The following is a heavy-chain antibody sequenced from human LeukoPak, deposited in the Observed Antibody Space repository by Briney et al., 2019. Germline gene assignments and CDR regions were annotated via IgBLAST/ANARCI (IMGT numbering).Heavy chain of an antibody. J-gene: IGHJ4*02. Sequence: PGGSLRLSCAASGFTFSSYGMRWVRQAPGKGLEWVAVISYDGSNKYYEDSVKGRFTISRDNSKNTLYLQMTSLKAEDTAVYYCPKDQSYISIKRSGWYIPTIKEYYFDYWGQGTLVTVSS. CDR2: ISYDGSNK. CDR1: GFTFSSYG. V-gene: IGHV3-30*18. D-gene: IGHD6-19*01. CDR3: PKDQSYISIKRSGWYIPTIKEYYFDY.